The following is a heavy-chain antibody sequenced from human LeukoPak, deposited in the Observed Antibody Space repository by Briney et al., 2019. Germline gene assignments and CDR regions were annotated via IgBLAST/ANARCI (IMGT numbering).Heavy chain of an antibody. V-gene: IGHV4-4*08. D-gene: IGHD3-22*01. CDR2: IYTSGST. CDR3: ASTLGSYYDSSGYRDY. J-gene: IGHJ4*02. Sequence: SETLSLTCAVYGGSFSGYYWSWIRQPPGKGLEWIGRIYTSGSTNYNSSLKSRVTISVDTSKNQFSLKLSSVTAADTAVYYCASTLGSYYDSSGYRDYWGQGTLVTVSS. CDR1: GGSFSGYY.